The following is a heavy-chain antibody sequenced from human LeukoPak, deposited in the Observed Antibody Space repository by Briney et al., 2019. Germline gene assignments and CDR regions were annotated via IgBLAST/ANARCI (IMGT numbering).Heavy chain of an antibody. CDR2: ISAHYGNT. D-gene: IGHD3-10*01. V-gene: IGHV1-18*01. J-gene: IGHJ4*02. Sequence: ASVKVSCKASGYIFTRYGISWVRQAPGQGLEWMGWISAHYGNTNYAQKFQGRLTMTTDTSTNTAYMELSRLRSDDTAVYYCARRPPYYYGSGSLDIFDYWGQGTLVTVSS. CDR1: GYIFTRYG. CDR3: ARRPPYYYGSGSLDIFDY.